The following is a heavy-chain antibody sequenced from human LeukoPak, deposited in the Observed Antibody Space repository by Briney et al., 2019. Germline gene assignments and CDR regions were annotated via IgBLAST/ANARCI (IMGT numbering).Heavy chain of an antibody. J-gene: IGHJ6*04. CDR2: ISSSSSYI. V-gene: IGHV3-21*04. CDR3: ARVGPPAIVDYYYYGMDV. CDR1: GFTFSSYS. D-gene: IGHD2-2*01. Sequence: GGSLRLSCAASGFTFSSYSMNWVRQAPGKGLEWVSSISSSSSYIYYADSVKGRFTISRDSAKNSLYLQMNSLRAEDTALYYCARVGPPAIVDYYYYGMDVWGKGTAVTVSP.